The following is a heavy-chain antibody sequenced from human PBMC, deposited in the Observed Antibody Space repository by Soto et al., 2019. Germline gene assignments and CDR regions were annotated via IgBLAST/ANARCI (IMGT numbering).Heavy chain of an antibody. CDR1: GFTFGDYA. D-gene: IGHD2-2*01. CDR3: SRDALVPAVTGPNYYYYGLDV. J-gene: IGHJ6*02. CDR2: IRSKTYGATT. V-gene: IGHV3-49*03. Sequence: GGSLRLSCTASGFTFGDYAVSWFRQAPGKGLEWVTFIRSKTYGATTDYAASVRGRFTISRDDSKSIAYLQMNSLKTEDTAVYYCSRDALVPAVTGPNYYYYGLDVWGQGTTVTVYS.